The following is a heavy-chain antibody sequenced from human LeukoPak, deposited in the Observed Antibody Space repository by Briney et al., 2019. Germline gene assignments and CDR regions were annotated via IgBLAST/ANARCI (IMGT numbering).Heavy chain of an antibody. D-gene: IGHD1-14*01. CDR3: AKAEPIRAALPDY. CDR2: ISYDGSNK. CDR1: GFTFSSYG. J-gene: IGHJ4*02. Sequence: ARSLRLSCAASGFTFSSYGMHWVRQAPGKGLEGVAVISYDGSNKYYADSVKGRFTISRDNSKNTLYLQMNSLRAEDTAVYYCAKAEPIRAALPDYWGQGTLVTVSS. V-gene: IGHV3-30*18.